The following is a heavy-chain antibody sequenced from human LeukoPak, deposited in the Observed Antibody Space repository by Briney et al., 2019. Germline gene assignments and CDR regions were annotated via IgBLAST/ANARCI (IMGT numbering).Heavy chain of an antibody. V-gene: IGHV1-69*13. CDR1: EGTFSSYA. D-gene: IGHD3-3*01. CDR2: LIPIFCKT. Sequence: SVKVSCKASEGTFSSYAISWVRQAPGRGLEWMGGLIPIFCKTTYAQKFKRRVTSTADESTSTAYMELSSLRSEDTAVYYCARETIIRETIFGVVIPGRGYMDVWGKGTTVTVSS. J-gene: IGHJ6*03. CDR3: ARETIIRETIFGVVIPGRGYMDV.